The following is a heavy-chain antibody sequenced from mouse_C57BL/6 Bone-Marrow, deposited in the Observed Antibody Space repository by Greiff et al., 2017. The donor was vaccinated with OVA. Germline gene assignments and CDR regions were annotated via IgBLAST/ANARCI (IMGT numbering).Heavy chain of an antibody. J-gene: IGHJ3*01. V-gene: IGHV5-6*02. Sequence: DVMLVESGGDLVKPGGSLKLSCAASGFTFSSYGMSWVRQTPDKRLEWVATISSGGSYTYYPDSVKGRFTISRDNAKNTLYLQMSSLKSEDTAMYYCARPSYYSNVFAYWGQGTLVTVSA. CDR3: ARPSYYSNVFAY. CDR2: ISSGGSYT. CDR1: GFTFSSYG. D-gene: IGHD2-5*01.